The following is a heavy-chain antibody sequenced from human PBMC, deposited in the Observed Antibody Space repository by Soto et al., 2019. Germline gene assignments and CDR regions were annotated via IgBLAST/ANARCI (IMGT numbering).Heavy chain of an antibody. V-gene: IGHV3-23*01. Sequence: GESLKISCAASGFTFSSYAMSWVRQGPGKGLEWVSAISESGASTYYADSVKGRFTISRDNSKNTLYLQMNSLRVEDTAVYYCAKPSTRYCGGDCSWDYWGKGTLVTVSS. D-gene: IGHD2-21*02. CDR3: AKPSTRYCGGDCSWDY. CDR1: GFTFSSYA. J-gene: IGHJ4*02. CDR2: ISESGAST.